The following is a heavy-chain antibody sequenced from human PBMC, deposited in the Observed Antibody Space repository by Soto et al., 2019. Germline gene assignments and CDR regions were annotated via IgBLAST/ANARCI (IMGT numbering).Heavy chain of an antibody. J-gene: IGHJ6*02. D-gene: IGHD2-2*01. CDR1: GGTFSNYA. CDR2: FIPIVGTG. CDR3: ARVVILVPTASTHYYYHMDV. V-gene: IGHV1-69*01. Sequence: QVQLVQSGAEVRKPGSSVTVSCKASGGTFSNYAISGVRQAPGQGLEWVGGFIPIVGTGSYAQKFQGRVTITADEPTTTAYMELSSLRFEDTAVYYCARVVILVPTASTHYYYHMDVWGQGTTVTVSS.